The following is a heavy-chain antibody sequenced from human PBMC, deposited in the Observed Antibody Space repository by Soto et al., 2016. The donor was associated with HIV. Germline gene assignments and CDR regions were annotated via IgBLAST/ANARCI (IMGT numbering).Heavy chain of an antibody. CDR2: IYTGGST. V-gene: IGHV3-53*02. Sequence: VQLVETGGGLIHPGGPVKLSCAASGFTVSSNYMTWVRQAPGKGLEWVSVIYTGGSTNYAESVKGRFNISRDNSKNTLYLQMNNLRADDTAIYYCARAYCSGGSCPLGYWGQGTLVTVSS. CDR1: GFTVSSNY. CDR3: ARAYCSGGSCPLGY. J-gene: IGHJ4*02. D-gene: IGHD2-15*01.